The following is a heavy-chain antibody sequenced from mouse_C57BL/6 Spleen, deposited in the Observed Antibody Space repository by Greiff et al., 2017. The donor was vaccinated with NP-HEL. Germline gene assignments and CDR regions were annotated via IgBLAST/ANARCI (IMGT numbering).Heavy chain of an antibody. CDR3: ARDGKGFAY. V-gene: IGHV1-81*01. D-gene: IGHD1-1*01. Sequence: QVQLKQSGAELARPGASVKLSCKASGYTFTSYGISWVKQRTGQGLEWIGEIYPRSGNTYYNEKFKGKATLTADKSSSTAYMELRSLTSEDSAVYFCARDGKGFAYWGQGTLVTVSA. J-gene: IGHJ3*01. CDR2: IYPRSGNT. CDR1: GYTFTSYG.